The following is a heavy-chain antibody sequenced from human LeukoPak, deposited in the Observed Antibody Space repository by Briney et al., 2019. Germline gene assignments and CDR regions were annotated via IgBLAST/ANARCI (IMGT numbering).Heavy chain of an antibody. D-gene: IGHD6-19*01. CDR2: ISYDGSNK. V-gene: IGHV3-30*01. Sequence: TGGSLRLSCAASGFTFSSYAMHWVRQAPGKGLEWVAVISYDGSNKYYADSVKGRFTISRDNSKNTLYLQMNSLRAEDTAVYYCARGGIAVAGTYQGWFDPWGQGTLVTVSS. J-gene: IGHJ5*02. CDR1: GFTFSSYA. CDR3: ARGGIAVAGTYQGWFDP.